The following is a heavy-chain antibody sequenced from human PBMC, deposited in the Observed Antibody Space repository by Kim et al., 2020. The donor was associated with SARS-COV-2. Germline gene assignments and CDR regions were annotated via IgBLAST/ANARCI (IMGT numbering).Heavy chain of an antibody. Sequence: GGSLRLSCAASGFTFNRCGMTWVRQAPGKGLEWVASISEDGSIKFYVDSVRGRFSISRDNARNSLYLHMNSLRVEDTAVYFCVGSMSETYWGQGTLVTVSS. J-gene: IGHJ4*02. CDR2: ISEDGSIK. D-gene: IGHD3-16*01. CDR1: GFTFNRCG. V-gene: IGHV3-7*01. CDR3: VGSMSETY.